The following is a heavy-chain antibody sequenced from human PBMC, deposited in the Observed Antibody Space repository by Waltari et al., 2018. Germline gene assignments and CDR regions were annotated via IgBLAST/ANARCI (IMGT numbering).Heavy chain of an antibody. CDR1: EFTVSSNY. V-gene: IGHV3-53*01. J-gene: IGHJ4*02. D-gene: IGHD6-19*01. CDR3: ARGGSSGWHNFDY. CDR2: IYSGGST. Sequence: EVQLVESGGGLIQPGGSLRLSCAASEFTVSSNYMSWVRQAPGKGLGWVSVIYSGGSTNYADSVKCRFSISRDNAKNTLYLQMNSLRAEDTAVYYCARGGSSGWHNFDYWGQGTLVTVSS.